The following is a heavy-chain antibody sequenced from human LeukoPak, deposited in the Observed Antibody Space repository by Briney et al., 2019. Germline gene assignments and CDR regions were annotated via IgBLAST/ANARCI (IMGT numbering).Heavy chain of an antibody. CDR3: ARPRVNYYDSSGYGLGAFDI. J-gene: IGHJ3*02. Sequence: GESLKISCKGSGYSFTSYWIGWVRQMPGKGLEWMGIIYPGDSDTRYSPSFQGQVTISADKSISTAYLQWSSLKASDTAMYYCARPRVNYYDSSGYGLGAFDIWGQGTMATVSS. CDR1: GYSFTSYW. D-gene: IGHD3-22*01. CDR2: IYPGDSDT. V-gene: IGHV5-51*01.